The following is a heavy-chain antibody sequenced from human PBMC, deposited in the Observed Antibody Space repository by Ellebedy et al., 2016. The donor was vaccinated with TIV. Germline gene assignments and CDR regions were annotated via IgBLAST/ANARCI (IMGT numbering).Heavy chain of an antibody. CDR3: AQITYCGGDCLNWFDP. V-gene: IGHV4-34*01. J-gene: IGHJ5*02. Sequence: MPSETLSLTCAVYGRSFSGYYWSWIRQPPGKGLEWIGEINHSGSTNYNPSLKSRVTISVDTSKNQFSLKLSSVTAADTAVYYCAQITYCGGDCLNWFDPWGQGTLVTVSS. D-gene: IGHD2-21*02. CDR2: INHSGST. CDR1: GRSFSGYY.